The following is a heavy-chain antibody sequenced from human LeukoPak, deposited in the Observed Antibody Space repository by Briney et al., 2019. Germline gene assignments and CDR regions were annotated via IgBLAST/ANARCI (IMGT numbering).Heavy chain of an antibody. D-gene: IGHD5-18*01. CDR2: ISSNGGST. Sequence: GGSLRLSCAASGFTFSSYAMHWVRQAPGKGLEYVSAISSNGGSTYYANSVKGRFTISRDNSKNTLYLQMGSLRAEDMAVYYCARPQRGYSYVGPVDYWGQGTLVTVSS. V-gene: IGHV3-64*01. J-gene: IGHJ4*02. CDR3: ARPQRGYSYVGPVDY. CDR1: GFTFSSYA.